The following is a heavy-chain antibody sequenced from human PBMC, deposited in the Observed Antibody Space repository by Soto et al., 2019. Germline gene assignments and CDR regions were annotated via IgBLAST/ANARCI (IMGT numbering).Heavy chain of an antibody. J-gene: IGHJ4*02. CDR1: GDTFNFYT. CDR2: FNPILSFS. D-gene: IGHD3-10*01. CDR3: ATSFVSRSRAFDY. V-gene: IGHV1-69*02. Sequence: QVQLVQSGAEVKKPESSVKVSCKASGDTFNFYTINWVRQAPGLGLEWMGRFNPILSFSNSALKFQGRVTLTADKSTSTAYMVLSSLRSEDTAIYYCATSFVSRSRAFDYWGQGALVTVSS.